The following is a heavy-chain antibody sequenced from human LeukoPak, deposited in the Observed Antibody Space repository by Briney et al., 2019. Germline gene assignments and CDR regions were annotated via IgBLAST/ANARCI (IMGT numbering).Heavy chain of an antibody. CDR2: INPNSGGT. CDR1: GYTFTGYY. CDR3: ARDIVAVAAGYYYMDV. V-gene: IGHV1-2*02. D-gene: IGHD6-19*01. J-gene: IGHJ6*03. Sequence: GASVKVSCKASGYTFTGYYMHWVRQAPGQGLEWMGWINPNSGGTNYAQKFQGRVTMTRDTSISTAYMELSRLRSDDTAVYYCARDIVAVAAGYYYMDVWGKGTTVTVSS.